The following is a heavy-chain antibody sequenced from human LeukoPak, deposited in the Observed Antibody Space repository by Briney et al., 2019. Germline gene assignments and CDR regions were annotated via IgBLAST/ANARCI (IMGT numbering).Heavy chain of an antibody. V-gene: IGHV3-7*01. Sequence: GGSLRLSCAASGFTFSSYWMNWVRQAPGKGLEWVANIKQDGSVKYYVDSVKGRFTISRDNAENSLYLQMTSLRAEDTGVYYYARVKDVNDDITFQHWGQGTLVTVSS. D-gene: IGHD3-9*01. J-gene: IGHJ1*01. CDR2: IKQDGSVK. CDR1: GFTFSSYW. CDR3: ARVKDVNDDITFQH.